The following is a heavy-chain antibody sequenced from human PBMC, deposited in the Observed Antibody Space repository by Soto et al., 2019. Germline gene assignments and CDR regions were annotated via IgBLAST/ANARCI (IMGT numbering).Heavy chain of an antibody. Sequence: GGSLRLSCAASGFTFSISWMNWVRQAPGRGLEWVAYINTDGRETNYVDSVKGRFTIARDNAKNSVFLQMNSLRAEDTGVYYCAKKPRLLDSWGQGTLVTVSS. CDR1: GFTFSISW. CDR3: AKKPRLLDS. V-gene: IGHV3-7*01. CDR2: INTDGRET. D-gene: IGHD6-6*01. J-gene: IGHJ4*02.